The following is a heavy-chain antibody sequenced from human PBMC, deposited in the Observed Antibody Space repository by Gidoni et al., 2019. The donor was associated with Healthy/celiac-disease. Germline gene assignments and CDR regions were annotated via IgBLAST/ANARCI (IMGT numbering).Heavy chain of an antibody. V-gene: IGHV3-30*18. Sequence: QVLLVEFVGGVVPPGTSLRLSRAASAFTFSRDGMHWVRQAPGKGLEWVAVISYDRSNKYYADSRKGRFTISRDNSKNTLYLQMNSQRAEDAAVYYCAKADSSGYYYLSDWGQGTLVTVSS. CDR1: AFTFSRDG. J-gene: IGHJ4*02. D-gene: IGHD3-22*01. CDR2: ISYDRSNK. CDR3: AKADSSGYYYLSD.